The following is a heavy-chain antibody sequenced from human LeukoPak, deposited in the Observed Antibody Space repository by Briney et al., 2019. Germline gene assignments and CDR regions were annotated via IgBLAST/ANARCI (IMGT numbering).Heavy chain of an antibody. CDR3: ARNRIATHDYYYMDV. CDR2: IYTSGST. CDR1: GGSISSYY. V-gene: IGHV4-4*07. Sequence: PSETLSLTCTVSGGSISSYYWSWIRQPAGKGLEWIGRIYTSGSTNYNPSLKSRVTMSVDTSKNQFSLKLSSVTAADTAVYYCARNRIATHDYYYMDVWGKGTTVTVSS. J-gene: IGHJ6*03.